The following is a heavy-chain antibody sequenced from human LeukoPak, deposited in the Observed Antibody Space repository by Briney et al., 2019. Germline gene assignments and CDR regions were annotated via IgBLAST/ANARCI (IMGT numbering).Heavy chain of an antibody. V-gene: IGHV3-7*03. CDR2: IKEDGRAR. D-gene: IGHD6-13*01. Sequence: GGSLRLSCAASGFTFSRYWMTWVRQAPGKGLEWVANIKEDGRARNYVDSVTGRFIISRDNAKNSLYLEMNSLTAEDTAVYYCARDSGWSRFDYWGQGTLVTVSS. CDR3: ARDSGWSRFDY. J-gene: IGHJ4*02. CDR1: GFTFSRYW.